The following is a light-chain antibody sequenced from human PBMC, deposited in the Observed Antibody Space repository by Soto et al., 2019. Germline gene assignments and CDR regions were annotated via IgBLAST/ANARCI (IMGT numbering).Light chain of an antibody. V-gene: IGKV3-20*01. CDR1: QSVSSSY. J-gene: IGKJ4*01. Sequence: EIVLTQSPGTLSLSPGERAILSCRASQSVSSSYLAWYQQKPGQAPRLLIYGASSRATGIPDRFSGSGSGTDFTLTISRLEPEDCAVYYCQQYGSSPLTFGGGTKVEIK. CDR2: GAS. CDR3: QQYGSSPLT.